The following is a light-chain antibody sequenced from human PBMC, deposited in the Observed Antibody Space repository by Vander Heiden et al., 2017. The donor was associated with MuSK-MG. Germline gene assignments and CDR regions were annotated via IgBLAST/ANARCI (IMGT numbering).Light chain of an antibody. J-gene: IGLJ3*02. CDR2: EVT. CDR3: CSYAGSSSWV. Sequence: QSALTQPASASGSPGQSITSSCTGTISDVGSHNLVSWYQHHPGKAPTIIIYEVTKRPSGVSNRFSGSTSGTTASLTISGVQAEDEADYSCCSYAGSSSWVFGGGTKLTVL. CDR1: ISDVGSHNL. V-gene: IGLV2-23*02.